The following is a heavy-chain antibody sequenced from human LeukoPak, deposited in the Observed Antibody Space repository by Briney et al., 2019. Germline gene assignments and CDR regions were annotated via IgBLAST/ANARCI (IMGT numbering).Heavy chain of an antibody. J-gene: IGHJ4*02. V-gene: IGHV3-21*01. CDR1: GFTFSSHA. CDR3: ARDHLTGTTGIDY. CDR2: ISSSSSYI. D-gene: IGHD1-7*01. Sequence: PGGSLRLSCAASGFTFSSHAMSWVRQAPGKGLEWVSSISSSSSYIYYADSVKGRFTISRDNAKNSLYLQMNSLRAEDTAVYYCARDHLTGTTGIDYWGQGTLVTVSS.